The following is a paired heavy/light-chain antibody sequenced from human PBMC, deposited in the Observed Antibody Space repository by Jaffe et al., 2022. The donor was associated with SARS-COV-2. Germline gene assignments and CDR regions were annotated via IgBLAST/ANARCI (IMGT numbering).Heavy chain of an antibody. CDR3: LYGDLGDF. CDR2: TKRKIDGGTI. D-gene: IGHD4-17*01. J-gene: IGHJ4*02. Sequence: EVQLVESGGGLVEPGGSLRLSCAASGFTLSNAWMSWVRQAPGKGLEWVGRTKRKIDGGTIDYAAPVKGRFTISRDDSKNTLYLQMNSLKTEDTAMYFCLYGDLGDFWGQGTLVTVSS. CDR1: GFTLSNAW. V-gene: IGHV3-15*01.
Light chain of an antibody. V-gene: IGLV10-54*04. J-gene: IGLJ1*01. CDR3: SAWDSSLSAYV. CDR1: SSNVGNQG. CDR2: KNN. Sequence: QAGLTQPPSVSKGLRQTATLTCTGNSSNVGNQGAAWLQQHQGHPPKLLSYKNNNRPSGISERFSASRSGNTASLTITGLQPEDEADYYCSAWDSSLSAYVFGTGTKVTVL.